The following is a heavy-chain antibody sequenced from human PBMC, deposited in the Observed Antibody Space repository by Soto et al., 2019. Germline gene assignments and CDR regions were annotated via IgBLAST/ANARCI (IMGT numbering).Heavy chain of an antibody. Sequence: QVQLVESGGGVVPPGRSLILSCAASGFTFSSFTMHWVRQAPGKGLEWVAVISYDDGDNKYYADSVQGRFTISRDNSKNTLYLQMNSLRPEDTAVYYCARTTVVSGTPDFDYWGQGTLVTVSS. V-gene: IGHV3-30-3*01. J-gene: IGHJ4*02. CDR3: ARTTVVSGTPDFDY. CDR1: GFTFSSFT. D-gene: IGHD4-4*01. CDR2: ISYDDGDNK.